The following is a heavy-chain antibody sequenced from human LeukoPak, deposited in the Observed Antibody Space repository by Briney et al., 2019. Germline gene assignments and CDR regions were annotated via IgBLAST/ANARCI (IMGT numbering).Heavy chain of an antibody. D-gene: IGHD4-17*01. CDR2: IRHDESVK. CDR1: GFVFSKHG. V-gene: IGHV3-30*02. J-gene: IGHJ4*02. Sequence: GGSLRLSCAASGFVFSKHGMHWVRQAPGKGLEWVAFIRHDESVKHYAESVKGRFTISRDNFKKTLSLQMNSLRPDDTALYYCARFSYGDYVAWGQGTLVTVSS. CDR3: ARFSYGDYVA.